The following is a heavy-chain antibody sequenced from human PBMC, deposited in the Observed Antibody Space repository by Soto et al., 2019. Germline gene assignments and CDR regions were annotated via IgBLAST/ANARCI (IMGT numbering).Heavy chain of an antibody. CDR2: INPSRGDT. V-gene: IGHV1-46*01. CDR3: ARENYRALDS. CDR1: GYTFTRHY. J-gene: IGHJ4*02. Sequence: ASVKVSCKASGYTFTRHYIHWVRQAPGQGLEAMGIINPSRGDTSYALRFQSSVTMTRDTSTNTVYMEVSRLRSEDTAFYYCARENYRALDSWGQGALVPVSS. D-gene: IGHD3-10*01.